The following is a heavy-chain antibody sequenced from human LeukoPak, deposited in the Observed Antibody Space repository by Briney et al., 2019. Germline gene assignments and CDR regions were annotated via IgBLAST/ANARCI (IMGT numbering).Heavy chain of an antibody. CDR2: IKHDGSEE. J-gene: IGHJ4*02. Sequence: GGSLRLSCAASGFTFNDYWMTWVRQAPGKGLEWVANIKHDGSEEYYVDSVKGRFTISRDNAKNSLYLQMNSLRAEDTAVYYCARDWYYDILTAFDYWGQGTLVTVSS. CDR1: GFTFNDYW. V-gene: IGHV3-7*01. CDR3: ARDWYYDILTAFDY. D-gene: IGHD3-9*01.